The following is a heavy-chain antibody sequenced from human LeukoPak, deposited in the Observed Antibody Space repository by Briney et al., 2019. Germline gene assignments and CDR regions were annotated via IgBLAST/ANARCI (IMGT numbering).Heavy chain of an antibody. CDR2: VHLSGRT. CDR1: GGSISSTNW. Sequence: SGTLSLTCGVSGGSISSTNWWTWVRQPPGEGLEWIGEVHLSGRTNYNPSLESRVTMSVDMSENHISLKLASVTAADTAVYYCAREGGPYRPLDYSGQGTLVTVSS. V-gene: IGHV4-4*02. CDR3: AREGGPYRPLDY. J-gene: IGHJ4*02.